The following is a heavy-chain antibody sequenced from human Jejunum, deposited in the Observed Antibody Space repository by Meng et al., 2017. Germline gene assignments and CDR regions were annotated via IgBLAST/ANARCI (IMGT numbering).Heavy chain of an antibody. V-gene: IGHV1-69*13. CDR2: MIPIFGVP. J-gene: IGHJ4*02. Sequence: SVKVSCKASGGTFNTYGINWVRQAPGQGLEWMGWMIPIFGVPTFAQNFQGRLTITADESTTTAYMELSSLRSEDTAVYYCARASREASTGKERLDDWGQGTLVTVSS. CDR3: ARASREASTGKERLDD. CDR1: GGTFNTYG. D-gene: IGHD1-26*01.